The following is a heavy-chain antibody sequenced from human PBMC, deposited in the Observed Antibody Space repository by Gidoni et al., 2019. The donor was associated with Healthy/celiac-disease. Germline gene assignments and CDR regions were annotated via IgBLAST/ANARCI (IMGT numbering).Heavy chain of an antibody. CDR1: GFTFSSYW. D-gene: IGHD4-4*01. CDR2: IKQDGSEK. Sequence: EVQLVASGGGLVQPGGSLRLSCAASGFTFSSYWMRWVRQAPGKGLEWVANIKQDGSEKYYVDSGKGRFTIARDNAKNSLYLQMNSLRAEDTAVYYCARDHRTQTTAAVYYHYGMDVWGQGTTVTVSS. J-gene: IGHJ6*02. V-gene: IGHV3-7*01. CDR3: ARDHRTQTTAAVYYHYGMDV.